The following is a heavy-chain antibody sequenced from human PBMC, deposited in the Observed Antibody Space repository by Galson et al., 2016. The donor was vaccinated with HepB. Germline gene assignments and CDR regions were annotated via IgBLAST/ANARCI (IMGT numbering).Heavy chain of an antibody. D-gene: IGHD3-10*01. CDR2: IWYDGSQK. CDR1: GFTFSRYW. J-gene: IGHJ4*02. CDR3: AKGRPDYYGSGSYAPLDY. V-gene: IGHV3-33*06. Sequence: SLRLSCAASGFTFSRYWMNWVRQAPGKGLEWVAVIWYDGSQKYYADSVEGRFTISRDNSKNTLSLQMNSLRAEDTAVYYCAKGRPDYYGSGSYAPLDYWGQGTLVTVSS.